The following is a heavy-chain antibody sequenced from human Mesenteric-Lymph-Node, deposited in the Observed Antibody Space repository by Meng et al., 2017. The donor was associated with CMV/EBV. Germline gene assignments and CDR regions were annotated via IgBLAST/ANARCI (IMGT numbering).Heavy chain of an antibody. CDR2: INWNGGST. D-gene: IGHD2-2*01. J-gene: IGHJ4*02. CDR1: GFTFDDYG. V-gene: IGHV3-20*04. Sequence: GGSLRLSCAASGFTFDDYGMSWVRQAPGKGLEWVSGINWNGGSTGYADSVKGRFTISRDNAKNSLYLQMNSLRAEDTALYYCARGVGYCSSTSCYPFDYWGQGTLVTVSS. CDR3: ARGVGYCSSTSCYPFDY.